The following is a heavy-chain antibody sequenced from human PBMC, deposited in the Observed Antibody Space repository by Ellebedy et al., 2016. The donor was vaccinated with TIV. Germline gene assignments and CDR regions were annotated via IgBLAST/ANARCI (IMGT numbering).Heavy chain of an antibody. V-gene: IGHV3-33*01. CDR1: GFTFSSCG. D-gene: IGHD3-10*01. CDR2: IWYDGSNK. J-gene: IGHJ6*02. Sequence: GESLKISCAASGFTFSSCGMHWVRQAPGKGLEWVAVIWYDGSNKYYADSVKGRFTISRDNSKNTLYLQMNSLRAAATAVYYCARVLGFGEDHYGMDVWGQGTTVTVSS. CDR3: ARVLGFGEDHYGMDV.